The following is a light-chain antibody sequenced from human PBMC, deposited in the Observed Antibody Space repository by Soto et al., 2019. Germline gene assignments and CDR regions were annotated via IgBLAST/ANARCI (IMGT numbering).Light chain of an antibody. J-gene: IGKJ5*01. CDR2: DAS. CDR1: QDISNY. CDR3: QQYDNLPTSIT. Sequence: DIQMTQSPSSLSASVGDRVTITCQASQDISNYLNWYQQKPGKAPKLLIYDASNLETGVPSRFSGSGSGTDFTFTISSLQPEDIATHYCQQYDNLPTSITFGQGTRLEIK. V-gene: IGKV1-33*01.